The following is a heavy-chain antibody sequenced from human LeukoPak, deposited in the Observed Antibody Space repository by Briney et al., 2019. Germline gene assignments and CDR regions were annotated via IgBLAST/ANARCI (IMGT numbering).Heavy chain of an antibody. V-gene: IGHV3-23*01. D-gene: IGHD3-9*01. CDR3: AKSFLRYFDRTLGAFDI. J-gene: IGHJ3*02. CDR1: GFTFGDYA. Sequence: GGSLGLSCTASGFTFGDYAMSWFRQAPGKGLEWVSAISGSGGSTYYADSVKGRFTISRDNSKNTLYLQMNSLRAEDTAVYYCAKSFLRYFDRTLGAFDIWGQGTMVTVSS. CDR2: ISGSGGST.